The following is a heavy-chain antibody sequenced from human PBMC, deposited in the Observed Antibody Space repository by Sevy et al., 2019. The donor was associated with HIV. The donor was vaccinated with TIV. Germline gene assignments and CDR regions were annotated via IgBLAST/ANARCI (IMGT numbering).Heavy chain of an antibody. CDR2: INPSGGST. CDR3: ARCAYCGGDCYSSEVAFDI. Sequence: ASVKVSCKASGYTFTSYYMHWVRQAPGQGLEWMGIINPSGGSTSYAQKFQGRVTMTRDTSTSTVYMELSSLRSEDTAVYYCARCAYCGGDCYSSEVAFDIWGQGTMVTVSS. V-gene: IGHV1-46*01. D-gene: IGHD2-21*02. CDR1: GYTFTSYY. J-gene: IGHJ3*02.